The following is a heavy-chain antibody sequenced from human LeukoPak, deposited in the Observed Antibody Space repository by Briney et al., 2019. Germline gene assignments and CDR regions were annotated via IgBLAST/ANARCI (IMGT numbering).Heavy chain of an antibody. D-gene: IGHD1-26*01. CDR3: ARLPIYSGSYYFGDPTYYYYYMDV. J-gene: IGHJ6*03. V-gene: IGHV4-38-2*02. CDR2: IFHSGTT. CDR1: GYSISDGFY. Sequence: SETLSLTCTVSGYSISDGFYWDWIRQTPGKGLEWIGSIFHSGTTYYNPSLKSRVTISVDTSKNQFSLKLSSVTAADTAVYYCARLPIYSGSYYFGDPTYYYYYMDVWGKGTTVTISS.